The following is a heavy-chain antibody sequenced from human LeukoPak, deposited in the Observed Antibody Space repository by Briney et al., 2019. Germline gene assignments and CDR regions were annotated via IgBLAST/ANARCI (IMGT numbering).Heavy chain of an antibody. CDR1: GFTFSDYY. D-gene: IGHD3-3*01. J-gene: IGHJ5*02. V-gene: IGHV3-11*01. Sequence: GGSLRLSCAASGFTFSDYYMSWIRQAPGKGLGWVSYISSSGSTIYYADSVKGRFTISRDNAKNSLYLQMNSLRAEDTAVYYCAREDYDFWSGYYNNWFDPWGQGTLVTVSS. CDR3: AREDYDFWSGYYNNWFDP. CDR2: ISSSGSTI.